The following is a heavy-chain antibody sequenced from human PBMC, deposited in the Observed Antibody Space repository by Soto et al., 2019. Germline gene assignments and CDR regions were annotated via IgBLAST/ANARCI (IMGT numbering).Heavy chain of an antibody. J-gene: IGHJ4*02. V-gene: IGHV1-69*13. CDR1: GGTFSSYA. Sequence: SVKVSCKASGGTFSSYAISWVRQAPGQGLEWMGGIIPIFGTANYAQKFQGRVTITADESTSTAYMELSSLRSEDTAVYYCARESPLVAVTPEFHYWGQGTLVTVSS. D-gene: IGHD2-15*01. CDR3: ARESPLVAVTPEFHY. CDR2: IIPIFGTA.